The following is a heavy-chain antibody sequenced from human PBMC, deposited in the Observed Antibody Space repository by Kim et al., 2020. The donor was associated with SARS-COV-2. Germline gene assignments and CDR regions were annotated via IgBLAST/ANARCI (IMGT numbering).Heavy chain of an antibody. J-gene: IGHJ4*02. Sequence: DSVKGRFTISRDNSKNTLYLQMNSLRAEDTAVYYCAKEKGLWLAKRGFDYWGQGTLVTVSS. V-gene: IGHV3-23*01. D-gene: IGHD6-19*01. CDR3: AKEKGLWLAKRGFDY.